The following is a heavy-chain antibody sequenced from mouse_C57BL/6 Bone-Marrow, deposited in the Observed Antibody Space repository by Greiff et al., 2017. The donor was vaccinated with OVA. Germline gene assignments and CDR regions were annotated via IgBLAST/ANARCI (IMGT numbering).Heavy chain of an antibody. CDR1: GYSFTGYY. Sequence: EVQLQHSGPELVKPGASVKISCKASGYSFTGYYMNWVKQSPEKSLEWIGEINPSTGGTTYNQKFKAKATLTVDKSSSTAYMQLRSLTSEDSAVYYCARRRNNRRYSLDYWGQGTTVTVSS. CDR2: INPSTGGT. D-gene: IGHD1-1*01. V-gene: IGHV1-42*01. CDR3: ARRRNNRRYSLDY. J-gene: IGHJ4*01.